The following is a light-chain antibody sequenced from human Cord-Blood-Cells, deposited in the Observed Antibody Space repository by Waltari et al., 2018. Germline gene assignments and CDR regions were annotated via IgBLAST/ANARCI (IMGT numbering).Light chain of an antibody. CDR2: AAS. CDR1: QSISSY. J-gene: IGKJ4*01. CDR3: QQSYSTPLT. V-gene: IGKV1-39*01. Sequence: DIQMTQSPSSLSASVGDRVTITCRASQSISSYVNWYQQKPGKAPKLLIYAASSLQSGVPSRCSGSGSGTDFSLTSSRLQPEDFATYYGQQSYSTPLTFGGGTKVEIK.